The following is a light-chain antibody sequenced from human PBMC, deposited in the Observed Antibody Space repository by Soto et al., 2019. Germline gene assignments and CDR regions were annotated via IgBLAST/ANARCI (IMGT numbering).Light chain of an antibody. Sequence: EIVLTQSPGTLSLSPGERAALSCRASQTVTNKYLAWYQQKPGQAPRLLISGASRRATGVPDRFSGGGSGTDFTLTISRLEPEDFAVYYCHQYGSSPLTFGGGTKVDIK. CDR1: QTVTNKY. V-gene: IGKV3-20*01. J-gene: IGKJ4*01. CDR2: GAS. CDR3: HQYGSSPLT.